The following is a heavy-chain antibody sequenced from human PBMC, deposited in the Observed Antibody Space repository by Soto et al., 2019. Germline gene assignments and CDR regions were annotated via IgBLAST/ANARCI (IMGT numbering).Heavy chain of an antibody. D-gene: IGHD3-22*01. CDR1: GYTFTSFD. CDR2: MDPNSGNT. CDR3: ARGRTTYYYDSDGYWGGWFDP. J-gene: IGHJ5*02. V-gene: IGHV1-8*01. Sequence: QVQLVQSGAEVKKPGASVKVSCKASGYTFTSFDINWVRQAAGQGLEWMGWMDPNSGNTAYAQKFQGRVTMTRNTSISTAYMELSSLRSEDTAVYYCARGRTTYYYDSDGYWGGWFDPWGQGTLVTVSS.